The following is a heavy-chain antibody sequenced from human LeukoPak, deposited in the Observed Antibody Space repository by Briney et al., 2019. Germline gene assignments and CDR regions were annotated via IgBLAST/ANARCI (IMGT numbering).Heavy chain of an antibody. Sequence: ASVKVSCKASGYTFTSYGISWVRQAPGQGLEWMGWISAYNSNTNYAQKLQGRVTMTTDTSTSTAYMELRSLRSDDTAVYYCARGKVVDQYYYYGMDVWGQGTTVTVSS. CDR1: GYTFTSYG. CDR2: ISAYNSNT. J-gene: IGHJ6*02. CDR3: ARGKVVDQYYYYGMDV. D-gene: IGHD2-15*01. V-gene: IGHV1-18*01.